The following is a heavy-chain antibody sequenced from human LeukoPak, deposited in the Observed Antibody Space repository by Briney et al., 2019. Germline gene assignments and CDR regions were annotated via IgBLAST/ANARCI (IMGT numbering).Heavy chain of an antibody. CDR3: ASNKARPDSVDY. Sequence: PSETLSLTCTVSGGSISSGGYYWSWIRQHPGKGLEWIGYIYYSGSTYYNPSLKSRVTISVDTSKNQFSLKLSSVTAADTAVYYCASNKARPDSVDYWGQGTLVTVSS. V-gene: IGHV4-31*03. CDR1: GGSISSGGYY. D-gene: IGHD1/OR15-1a*01. J-gene: IGHJ4*02. CDR2: IYYSGST.